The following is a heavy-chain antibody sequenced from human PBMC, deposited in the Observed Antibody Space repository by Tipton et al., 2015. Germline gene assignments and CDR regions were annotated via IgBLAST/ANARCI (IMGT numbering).Heavy chain of an antibody. CDR1: GFTFNNAW. V-gene: IGHV3-11*01. CDR3: ARDLRCSTTSCPHYFDY. J-gene: IGHJ4*02. Sequence: SLRLSCAASGFTFNNAWMSWVRQAPGKGLEWVSYISPSGTITHYADAVKGRFTISRDNAEDSLLLQMNSLRAEDTAVYYCARDLRCSTTSCPHYFDYWGQGTLVTVSS. CDR2: ISPSGTIT. D-gene: IGHD2-2*01.